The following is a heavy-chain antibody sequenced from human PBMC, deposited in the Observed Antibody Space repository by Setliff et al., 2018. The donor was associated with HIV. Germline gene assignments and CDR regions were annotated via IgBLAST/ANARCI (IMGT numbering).Heavy chain of an antibody. CDR1: GYTFTGYY. V-gene: IGHV1-2*02. D-gene: IGHD3-22*01. CDR2: INPNNGGT. J-gene: IGHJ4*02. CDR3: ARDYYDSSGYIFFPRLPDY. Sequence: ASVKVSCKASGYTFTGYYIHWVRQAPGQGLEWMGWINPNNGGTNYAQKFQGRVTMTRDTSISTAYMELSRLRSDDTAVYYCARDYYDSSGYIFFPRLPDYWGQGTLVTVSS.